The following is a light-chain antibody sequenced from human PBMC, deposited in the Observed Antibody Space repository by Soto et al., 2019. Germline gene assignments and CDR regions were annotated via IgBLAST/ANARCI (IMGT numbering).Light chain of an antibody. CDR1: QTVNSY. J-gene: IGKJ4*01. V-gene: IGKV3-11*01. Sequence: EIVLTQSPGTLSLSPGERATLSCRASQTVNSYLNWYQQKPGQTPRLLIYDASKRATGFPARFSGSGSGTDFTLTISSLEPEDFAVYYCQQRSSWPLTFGGGTKVEIK. CDR2: DAS. CDR3: QQRSSWPLT.